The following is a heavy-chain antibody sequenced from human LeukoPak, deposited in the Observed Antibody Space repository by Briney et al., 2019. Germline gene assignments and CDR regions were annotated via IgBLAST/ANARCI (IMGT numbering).Heavy chain of an antibody. CDR2: IYTSGST. D-gene: IGHD3-3*01. CDR1: GGSISSYY. V-gene: IGHV4-4*07. Sequence: PSGTLSLTCTVSGGSISSYYWSWIRQPAGKGLEWIGRIYTSGSTNYNPSLKSRVTMSVDTSKNQFSLKLSSVTAADTAVYYCARDNHFYDFWSGYRTGNWFDPWGQGTLVTVSS. J-gene: IGHJ5*02. CDR3: ARDNHFYDFWSGYRTGNWFDP.